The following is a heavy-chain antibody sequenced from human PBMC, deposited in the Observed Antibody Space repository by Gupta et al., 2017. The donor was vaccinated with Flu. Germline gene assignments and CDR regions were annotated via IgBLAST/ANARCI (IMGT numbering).Heavy chain of an antibody. J-gene: IGHJ5*01. CDR3: ARDVGSGDYDS. V-gene: IGHV3-7*01. Sequence: EVQLLESGGGLVQPGGSLRLSCGASGFKLRDYWMSWVRQAPGKGPELVANINRDGSVINYMDFVRGRFTISRDNAKNAVYFQMNSLRVDDTAVYYGARDVGSGDYDSWGQGTLVTVSS. D-gene: IGHD4-17*01. CDR1: GFKLRDYW. CDR2: INRDGSVI.